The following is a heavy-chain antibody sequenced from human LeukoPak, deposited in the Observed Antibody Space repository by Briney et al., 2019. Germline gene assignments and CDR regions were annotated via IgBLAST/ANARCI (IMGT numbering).Heavy chain of an antibody. CDR1: GFTFRSHA. Sequence: GGSLRLSCVGSGFTFRSHAMSWVRQAPEKGLEFVSGIYENGGTTYYADSVKGRFSISRDNSKNTLYLQMNSLRAEDTAVYYCARGPDILEMATKGRFDYWGQGTLVTVSS. V-gene: IGHV3-23*01. CDR2: IYENGGTT. D-gene: IGHD5-24*01. CDR3: ARGPDILEMATKGRFDY. J-gene: IGHJ4*02.